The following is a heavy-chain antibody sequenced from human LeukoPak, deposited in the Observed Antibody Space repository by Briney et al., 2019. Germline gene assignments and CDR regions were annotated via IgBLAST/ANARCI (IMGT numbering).Heavy chain of an antibody. CDR3: ARARFGEFAGMDV. V-gene: IGHV4-59*01. J-gene: IGHJ6*02. Sequence: SETLSLTCTVSGGSIRSYHWSGLRQPPGKGLEWIGYIYYSGSTNYNPSLKSRVTISVDTSKNQFSLKLSSVTAADTAVYYCARARFGEFAGMDVWGQGTTVTVSS. CDR2: IYYSGST. CDR1: GGSIRSYH. D-gene: IGHD3-10*01.